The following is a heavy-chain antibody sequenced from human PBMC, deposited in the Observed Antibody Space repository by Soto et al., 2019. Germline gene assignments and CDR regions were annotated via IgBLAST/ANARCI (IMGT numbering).Heavy chain of an antibody. CDR1: GFTFSSYG. Sequence: QVQLVESGGGVVQPGRSLRLSCAASGFTFSSYGMHWVRQAPGKGLEWVAVIWYDGSNKYYADSVKGRFTISRDNSKNTLYLQMNSLRAEDTAVYYCARDSVGDSSGYSFDYWGQGTLVTVSS. V-gene: IGHV3-33*01. CDR2: IWYDGSNK. CDR3: ARDSVGDSSGYSFDY. J-gene: IGHJ4*02. D-gene: IGHD3-22*01.